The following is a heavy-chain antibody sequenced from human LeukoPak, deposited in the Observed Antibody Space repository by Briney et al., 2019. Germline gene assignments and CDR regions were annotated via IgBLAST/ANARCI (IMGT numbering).Heavy chain of an antibody. D-gene: IGHD6-13*01. CDR3: ARHWGAAAGIGVFWFDP. CDR1: GYSFTSYW. CDR2: IYPGDSDT. Sequence: GESLKISCKGSGYSFTSYWIGWVRQMPGKGLEWMGIIYPGDSDTRYGPSFQGQVTISADKSISTAYLQWSSLKASDTAMYYCARHWGAAAGIGVFWFDPWGQGTLVTVSS. V-gene: IGHV5-51*01. J-gene: IGHJ5*02.